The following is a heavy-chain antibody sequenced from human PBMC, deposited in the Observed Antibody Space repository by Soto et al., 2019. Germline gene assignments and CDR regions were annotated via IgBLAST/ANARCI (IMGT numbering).Heavy chain of an antibody. CDR3: ARDPYYDILTGYFPTIDYGMDV. V-gene: IGHV3-21*01. CDR2: ISSSSSYI. J-gene: IGHJ6*02. Sequence: PGGSLRLSCAASGFTFSSYSMNWVRQAPGKGLEWVSSISSSSSYIYYADSVKGRFTISRDNAKNSLYLQMNSLRAEDTAVYYCARDPYYDILTGYFPTIDYGMDVWGQGTTVTVSS. CDR1: GFTFSSYS. D-gene: IGHD3-9*01.